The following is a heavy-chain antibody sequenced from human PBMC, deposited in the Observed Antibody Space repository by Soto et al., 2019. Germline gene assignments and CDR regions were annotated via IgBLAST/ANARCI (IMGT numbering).Heavy chain of an antibody. Sequence: PSETLSLTCAVYGGSFIGYHWSWIRQPPGKGLEWIGEINHSGSSNYNPSLKSRVTISLDRSKNQFSLKLSSVNAADTAVYFCAHGGTRDSWSGYSLLYYFDYWGQGTVVTVSS. V-gene: IGHV4-34*01. J-gene: IGHJ4*02. D-gene: IGHD3-3*01. CDR2: INHSGSS. CDR3: AHGGTRDSWSGYSLLYYFDY. CDR1: GGSFIGYH.